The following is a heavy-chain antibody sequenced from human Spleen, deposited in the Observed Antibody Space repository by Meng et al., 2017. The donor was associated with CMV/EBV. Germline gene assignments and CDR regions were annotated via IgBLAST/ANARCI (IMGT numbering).Heavy chain of an antibody. V-gene: IGHV3-21*01. CDR3: ASSPLKYCSSTSCYHPFDY. J-gene: IGHJ4*02. CDR1: GFTFSSYS. D-gene: IGHD2-2*01. CDR2: ISSSSSYI. Sequence: GGSLRLSCAASGFTFSSYSMNWVRQAPGKGLEWVSSISSSSSYIYYADSVKGRFTISRDNAKNSLYLQMNSLRAEDTAVYYCASSPLKYCSSTSCYHPFDYWGQGTLVTVSS.